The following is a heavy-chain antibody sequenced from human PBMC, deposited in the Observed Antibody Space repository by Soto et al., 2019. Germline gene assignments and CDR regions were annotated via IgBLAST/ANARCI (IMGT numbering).Heavy chain of an antibody. D-gene: IGHD3-22*01. Sequence: QVQLVESGGDVVQPGRSLRLSCAASGFTFSRFVFHWVRQTPDKGLEWVGLISKEGNKQYADSVKDRFTISRDNSKNELNLEMNSLRPEDTALYYCAREDESSGQAGTFQHWGQGTLVTVSP. CDR2: ISKEGNK. CDR3: AREDESSGQAGTFQH. V-gene: IGHV3-30-3*01. J-gene: IGHJ1*01. CDR1: GFTFSRFV.